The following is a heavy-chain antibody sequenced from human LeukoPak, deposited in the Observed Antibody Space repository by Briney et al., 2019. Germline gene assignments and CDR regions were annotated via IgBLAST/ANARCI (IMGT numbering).Heavy chain of an antibody. V-gene: IGHV3-30-3*01. CDR1: GFTFRSYA. CDR3: AKAGRPDSGWYEGVDY. J-gene: IGHJ4*02. D-gene: IGHD6-19*01. Sequence: GGSLRLSCAASGFTFRSYAMHWVRQAPGKGLEWVAVISYDGSNKYYADSVKGRFTISRDNSKNTLYLQMNSLRAEDTAVYYCAKAGRPDSGWYEGVDYWGQGTLVTVSS. CDR2: ISYDGSNK.